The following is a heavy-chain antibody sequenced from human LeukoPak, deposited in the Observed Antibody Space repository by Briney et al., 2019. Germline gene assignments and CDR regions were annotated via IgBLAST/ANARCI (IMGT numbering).Heavy chain of an antibody. Sequence: GGSLRLSCAASGFTFSSYAMHWVRQAPGKGVEWVAVISYDGSNKYYADSVKGRFTISRDNSKNTLYLQMNSLRAEDTAVYYCARAKYYDILTGYSTDAFDIWGQGTMVTVSS. CDR2: ISYDGSNK. V-gene: IGHV3-30*04. CDR1: GFTFSSYA. D-gene: IGHD3-9*01. J-gene: IGHJ3*02. CDR3: ARAKYYDILTGYSTDAFDI.